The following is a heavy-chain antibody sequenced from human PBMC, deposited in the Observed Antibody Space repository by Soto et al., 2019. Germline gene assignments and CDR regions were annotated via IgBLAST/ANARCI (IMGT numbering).Heavy chain of an antibody. Sequence: GGSLRLSCAASGFTVSSNYMSWVRQAPGKGLEWVSVIYSGGSTYYADSVKGRFTISRHNSKNTVYLQMNSLRAEDTAVYYCARAMGCSSTSCPPGYNWFDPWGQGTLVTVSS. CDR3: ARAMGCSSTSCPPGYNWFDP. J-gene: IGHJ5*02. D-gene: IGHD2-2*01. V-gene: IGHV3-53*04. CDR2: IYSGGST. CDR1: GFTVSSNY.